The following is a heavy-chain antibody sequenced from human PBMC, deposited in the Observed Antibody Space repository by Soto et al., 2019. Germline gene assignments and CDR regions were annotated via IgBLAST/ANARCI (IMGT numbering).Heavy chain of an antibody. D-gene: IGHD6-19*01. J-gene: IGHJ4*02. Sequence: EVQLLGSGGGLVQPGGSLRRSCAASGFTFSSYAMSWVRQAPGKGLEWVSGISGSGVSTHYADSVKGRFTISRDNSKNTLYLQMNSLRAEDTAVYYCAKEVVYSSGYDYFDYSGQGALVTVSS. V-gene: IGHV3-23*01. CDR3: AKEVVYSSGYDYFDY. CDR1: GFTFSSYA. CDR2: ISGSGVST.